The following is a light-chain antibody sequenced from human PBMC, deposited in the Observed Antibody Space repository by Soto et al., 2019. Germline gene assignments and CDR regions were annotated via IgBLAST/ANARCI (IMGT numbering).Light chain of an antibody. CDR2: SAS. J-gene: IGKJ4*01. V-gene: IGKV1-39*01. Sequence: DIPMTQSPSSLSASVGDSVTISCRASQSISRYLNWYQQKPGKAPKLLIFSASGLQSGVLSRFSGGGYGTEFTLTISSLQLEDFATYYCQQSHTNPLTFGGGTKVEIK. CDR3: QQSHTNPLT. CDR1: QSISRY.